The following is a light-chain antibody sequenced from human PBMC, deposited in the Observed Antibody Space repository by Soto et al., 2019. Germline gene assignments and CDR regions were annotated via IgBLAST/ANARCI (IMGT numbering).Light chain of an antibody. CDR2: WAS. CDR1: QSVLYNSDNKNY. V-gene: IGKV4-1*01. CDR3: QQYYTTLT. Sequence: DIVMTQSPDSLAVSLGERATINCKSSQSVLYNSDNKNYLAWYQQKPGQPPKLLIYWASTRDSVVPDRFSGSGSGADFTLTISSLQDEDVAVYYCQQYYTTLTFGGGTKVEIK. J-gene: IGKJ4*01.